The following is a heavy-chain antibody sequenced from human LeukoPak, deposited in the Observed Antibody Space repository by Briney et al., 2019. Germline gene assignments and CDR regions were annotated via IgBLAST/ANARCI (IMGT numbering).Heavy chain of an antibody. CDR1: GGSFSGYY. Sequence: SETLSLTCAVYGGSFSGYYWSWIRQPPGKGLEWIGEINHSGSTNYNPSLKSRVTISVDTSKNQFSLKLSSVTAADTAVYYRARVGYIVVVPAAIVRGSYFDYWGQGTLVTVSS. D-gene: IGHD2-2*02. V-gene: IGHV4-34*01. CDR2: INHSGST. J-gene: IGHJ4*02. CDR3: ARVGYIVVVPAAIVRGSYFDY.